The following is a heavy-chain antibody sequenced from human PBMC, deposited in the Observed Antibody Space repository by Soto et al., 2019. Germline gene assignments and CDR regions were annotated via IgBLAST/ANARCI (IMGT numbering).Heavy chain of an antibody. Sequence: GGSLRLSCAASGFTFSSYGMHWVRQAPGKGLEWVALISYDGSNKYYADSVKGRFTISRDNSKNTLSLQVSSLRPEDTAVYYCAKDRDSSGWFSGYYYGVDVWGQGTTVTV. D-gene: IGHD6-19*01. V-gene: IGHV3-30*18. CDR1: GFTFSSYG. J-gene: IGHJ6*02. CDR3: AKDRDSSGWFSGYYYGVDV. CDR2: ISYDGSNK.